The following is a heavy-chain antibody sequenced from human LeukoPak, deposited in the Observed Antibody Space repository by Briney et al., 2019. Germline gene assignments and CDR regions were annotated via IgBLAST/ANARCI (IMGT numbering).Heavy chain of an antibody. V-gene: IGHV3-48*01. D-gene: IGHD3-3*01. CDR1: GFTFSSYS. CDR2: ISSSSSTI. J-gene: IGHJ5*02. CDR3: ARRSNYDFWSGLYNWFDP. Sequence: GGSLRLSCAASGFTFSSYSMNWVRQAPGKGLEWVSYISSSSSTIYYADSVKGRFTISRDNAKNSLYLQMNSLRAEDTAVYYCARRSNYDFWSGLYNWFDPWGQGTLVTVSS.